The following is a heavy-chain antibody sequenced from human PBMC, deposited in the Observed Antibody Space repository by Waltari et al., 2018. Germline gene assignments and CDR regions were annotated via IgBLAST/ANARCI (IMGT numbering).Heavy chain of an antibody. CDR3: TTLDAVWGG. V-gene: IGHV3-15*01. Sequence: EVQLVESGGGLVKPGGSLRLSCVASGFTFTPAWLTWVRQAPGKGFEWVGRIKSRNDGGITDFAAPVKGRFTISRDDSQNMVFLEMNSLRTEDTAVYYCTTLDAVWGGWGQGTLVTVSS. J-gene: IGHJ4*02. CDR1: GFTFTPAW. D-gene: IGHD1-26*01. CDR2: IKSRNDGGIT.